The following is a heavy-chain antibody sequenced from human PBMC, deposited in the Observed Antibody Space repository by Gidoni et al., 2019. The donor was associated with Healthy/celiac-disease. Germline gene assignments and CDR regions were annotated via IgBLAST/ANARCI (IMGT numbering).Heavy chain of an antibody. J-gene: IGHJ4*02. CDR3: TTDGRYYYDSSGYYFDY. D-gene: IGHD3-22*01. Sequence: EVQLVDSGGGLVKPGGVLRLSFSASGLPFSNARLSWVRQAPGKRLEWVGRIKSKTDGGTTDYAAPVKGRFTISRDDSKNTLYLQMNSLKTEDTAVYYCTTDGRYYYDSSGYYFDYWGQGTLVTVSS. CDR1: GLPFSNAR. V-gene: IGHV3-15*01. CDR2: IKSKTDGGTT.